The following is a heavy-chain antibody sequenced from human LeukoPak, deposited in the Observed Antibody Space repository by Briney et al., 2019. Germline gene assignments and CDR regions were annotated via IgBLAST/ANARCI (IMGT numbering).Heavy chain of an antibody. CDR3: ARGTDSSGYYRPPHRIYYYYYMDV. D-gene: IGHD3-22*01. Sequence: SGTLSLTCAVSGGSISSSNWWSWVRQPPGKGLEWIGEIYHSGSTNYNPSLKSRVTISVDKSKNQFSLKLSSVTAADTAVYYCARGTDSSGYYRPPHRIYYYYYMDVWGKGTTVTVSS. J-gene: IGHJ6*03. CDR1: GGSISSSNW. CDR2: IYHSGST. V-gene: IGHV4-4*02.